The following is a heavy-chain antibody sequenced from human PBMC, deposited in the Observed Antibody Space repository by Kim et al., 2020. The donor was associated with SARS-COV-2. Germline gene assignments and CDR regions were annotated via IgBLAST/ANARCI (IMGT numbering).Heavy chain of an antibody. Sequence: ASVTVSCKASGYTFTSYYIHWVRQAPGQGLEWMGIINPSGSSTTYAQSFQGRVSMTRDTSANTVYMELRSLTSDDTAVYYCARSLPRGYSYGYLDYWCQG. CDR2: INPSGSST. V-gene: IGHV1-46*01. J-gene: IGHJ4*02. D-gene: IGHD5-18*01. CDR3: ARSLPRGYSYGYLDY. CDR1: GYTFTSYY.